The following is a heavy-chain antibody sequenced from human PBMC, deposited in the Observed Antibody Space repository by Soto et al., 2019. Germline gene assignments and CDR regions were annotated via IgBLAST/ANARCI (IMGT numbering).Heavy chain of an antibody. J-gene: IGHJ4*02. CDR3: ARAEAVAAPIDY. CDR1: GGSINSGGSY. CDR2: IYYSGTT. D-gene: IGHD6-19*01. Sequence: TLSLTCTVSGGSINSGGSYWSWIRQSPGKGLEWIGYIYYSGTTYYNPSLKSRVSISLDTSKNQFSLKLSSVTAADTAVYYCARAEAVAAPIDYWGQGTLVTVSS. V-gene: IGHV4-31*03.